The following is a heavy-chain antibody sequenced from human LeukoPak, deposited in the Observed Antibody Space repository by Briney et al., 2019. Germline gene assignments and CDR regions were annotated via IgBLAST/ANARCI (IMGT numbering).Heavy chain of an antibody. Sequence: GGSLRLSCAASGFTFSSYAMHWVRQAPGKGLEWVAVISYDGSNKYYADSVKGRFTISRDNSKNTLYLQMNSLRAEDTAVYYCARAVSYYSDYWGQGTPVTVSS. V-gene: IGHV3-30-3*01. J-gene: IGHJ4*02. CDR1: GFTFSSYA. CDR2: ISYDGSNK. CDR3: ARAVSYYSDY. D-gene: IGHD1-26*01.